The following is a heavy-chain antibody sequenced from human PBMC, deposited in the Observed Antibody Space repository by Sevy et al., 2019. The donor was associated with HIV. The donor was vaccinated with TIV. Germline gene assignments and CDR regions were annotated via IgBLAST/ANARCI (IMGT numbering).Heavy chain of an antibody. CDR3: ARVSCSSTSCYSPKGGAYYYYYGMDV. V-gene: IGHV3-7*01. CDR1: GLTFSSYW. Sequence: GGSLRLSCAASGLTFSSYWMSWVRKAPGKGLEWVANIKQDGSEKYFVDSVKGQFTISRDNAKNSLYLQMNSLRAEDTSVNCYARVSCSSTSCYSPKGGAYYYYYGMDVWSPGTTVTVSS. J-gene: IGHJ6*02. D-gene: IGHD2-2*01. CDR2: IKQDGSEK.